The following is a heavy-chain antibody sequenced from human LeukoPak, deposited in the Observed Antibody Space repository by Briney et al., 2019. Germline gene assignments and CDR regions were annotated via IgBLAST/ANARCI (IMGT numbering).Heavy chain of an antibody. D-gene: IGHD4-17*01. CDR1: GFTFSSYS. J-gene: IGHJ6*03. Sequence: GGSLRLSCAASGFTFSSYSMNWVRQAPGKGLEWVSAISGSGGSTYYADSVKGRFTISRDNSKNTLYLQMNSLRAEDTAVYYCAKHGGDYFSYYYYYMDVWGKGTTVTVSS. V-gene: IGHV3-23*01. CDR2: ISGSGGST. CDR3: AKHGGDYFSYYYYYMDV.